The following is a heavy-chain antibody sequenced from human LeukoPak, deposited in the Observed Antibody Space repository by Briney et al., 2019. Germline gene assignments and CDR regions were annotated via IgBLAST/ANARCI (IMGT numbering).Heavy chain of an antibody. V-gene: IGHV3-30*02. J-gene: IGHJ4*02. Sequence: GGSPRPSCAASGFTFSSYGMHWVRQAPGKGLEWVAFTRYDESNKYYADSVNGRFTISRDNSKNTLYLQMNSLRAEDTAVYYCAKDPWGGYYGSGRPSNYFDYWGQGTLVTVSS. D-gene: IGHD3-10*01. CDR3: AKDPWGGYYGSGRPSNYFDY. CDR2: TRYDESNK. CDR1: GFTFSSYG.